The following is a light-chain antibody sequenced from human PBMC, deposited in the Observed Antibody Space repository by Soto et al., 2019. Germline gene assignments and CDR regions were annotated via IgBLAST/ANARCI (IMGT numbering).Light chain of an antibody. CDR1: NSDVGAYSY. J-gene: IGLJ3*02. Sequence: QSALTQPASVSGSPGQSITISCTGTNSDVGAYSYVSWYQQYPGKAPKLLIYDVGARPSGISDRFSGSKSGNTASLTISGLQAEDEADYYCSSYTSSSTPVFGGGTKVTVL. CDR3: SSYTSSSTPV. CDR2: DVG. V-gene: IGLV2-14*03.